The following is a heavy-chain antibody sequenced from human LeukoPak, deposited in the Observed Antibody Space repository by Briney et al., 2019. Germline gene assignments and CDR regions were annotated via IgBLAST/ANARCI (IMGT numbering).Heavy chain of an antibody. D-gene: IGHD2-15*01. Sequence: ASETLSLTCTVSGGSISSSSYYWGWIRQPPGKGLEWIGSIYYSGSTYYNPSLKSRVTISVDTSKNQFSLKLSSVTAADTAVYYCATLVAATLESPDYWGQGTLVTVSS. CDR3: ATLVAATLESPDY. CDR1: GGSISSSSYY. CDR2: IYYSGST. J-gene: IGHJ4*02. V-gene: IGHV4-39*01.